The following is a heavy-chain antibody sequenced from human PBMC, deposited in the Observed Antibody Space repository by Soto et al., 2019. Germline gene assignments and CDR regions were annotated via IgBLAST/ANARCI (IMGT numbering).Heavy chain of an antibody. V-gene: IGHV6-1*01. CDR1: GDSVSSNSAA. CDR2: TYYRSKWYN. J-gene: IGHJ3*02. D-gene: IGHD3-10*01. Sequence: QTLSLTCAISGDSVSSNSAAWNWIRQSPSRGLEWLGRTYYRSKWYNDYAVSVKSRITINPDTSKNQFSLQLNSVTPEDAVVYYCERDPPRRNGDDAFDIWGQGTMVTVSS. CDR3: ERDPPRRNGDDAFDI.